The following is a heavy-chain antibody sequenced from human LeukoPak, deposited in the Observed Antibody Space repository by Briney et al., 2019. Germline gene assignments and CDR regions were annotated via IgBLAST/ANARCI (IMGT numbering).Heavy chain of an antibody. V-gene: IGHV1-8*03. CDR3: ARDIGGRGYDFWSGYYYYYYMDV. CDR1: GGTFSSYA. J-gene: IGHJ6*03. D-gene: IGHD3-3*01. Sequence: ASVKVSCKASGGTFSSYAINWVRQAPGQGLEWMGWMNPKSGNSDYAQKFRGRLTITRDTSTNTAYMELSGLRSEDTAVYYCARDIGGRGYDFWSGYYYYYYMDVRGKGTTVTVSS. CDR2: MNPKSGNS.